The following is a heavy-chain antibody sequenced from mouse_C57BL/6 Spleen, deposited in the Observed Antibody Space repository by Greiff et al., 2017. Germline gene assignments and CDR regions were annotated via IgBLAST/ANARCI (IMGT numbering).Heavy chain of an antibody. CDR1: GFTFSDYG. J-gene: IGHJ1*03. D-gene: IGHD3-3*01. Sequence: DVMLVESGGGLVKPGGSLKLSCAASGFTFSDYGMHWVRQAPEKGLEWVAYISSGSSTIYYADTVKGRFTISRDNAKNTLFLQMTSLRSEDTAMYYCARGAAYWYVDGWGTGTTVTVAS. CDR2: ISSGSSTI. V-gene: IGHV5-17*01. CDR3: ARGAAYWYVDG.